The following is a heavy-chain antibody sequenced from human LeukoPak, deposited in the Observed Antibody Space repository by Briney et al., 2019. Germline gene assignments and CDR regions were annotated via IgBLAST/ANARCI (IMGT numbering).Heavy chain of an antibody. CDR1: GFTFSSYW. V-gene: IGHV3-7*04. Sequence: GGSLRLSCAASGFTFSSYWMTWVRQAPGKGLEWVANIKQDGSEKYYVDSVKGRFTISRDNAKNSLYLQMNSLRAEDTAVYYCARASSSDWYRHFDYWGQGTLVTVSS. D-gene: IGHD6-19*01. CDR2: IKQDGSEK. CDR3: ARASSSDWYRHFDY. J-gene: IGHJ4*02.